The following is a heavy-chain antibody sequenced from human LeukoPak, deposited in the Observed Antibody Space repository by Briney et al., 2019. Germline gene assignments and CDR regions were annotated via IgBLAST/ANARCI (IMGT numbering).Heavy chain of an antibody. D-gene: IGHD2-15*01. CDR1: GGSFSGYY. CDR3: ARRITWFDP. CDR2: INHSGST. J-gene: IGHJ5*02. Sequence: SETLSLTCAVYGGSFSGYYWSWIRQPPGKGLEWIGAINHSGSTNYNPSLKSRVTISVDTSKNQFSLKLRSVTAADTAVYYCARRITWFDPWGQGTLVTVSS. V-gene: IGHV4-34*01.